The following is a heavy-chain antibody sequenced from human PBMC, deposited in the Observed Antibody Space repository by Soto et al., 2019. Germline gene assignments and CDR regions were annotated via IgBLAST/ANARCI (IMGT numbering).Heavy chain of an antibody. J-gene: IGHJ4*02. V-gene: IGHV4-34*01. D-gene: IGHD6-13*01. CDR3: ARGRVQNSSPNYFDY. Sequence: PSETLSLTCAVYGGSFSGYYWSWIRQPPGKGLEWIGEINHSGSTNYNPSLKSRVTISVDTSKNQFSLKLSSVTAADTAVYYCARGRVQNSSPNYFDYWGQGTLVTVSS. CDR1: GGSFSGYY. CDR2: INHSGST.